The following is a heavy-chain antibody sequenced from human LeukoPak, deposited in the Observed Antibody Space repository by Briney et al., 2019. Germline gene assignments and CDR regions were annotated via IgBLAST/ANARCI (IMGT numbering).Heavy chain of an antibody. D-gene: IGHD6-19*01. J-gene: IGHJ4*02. CDR3: ATNSGWYNPFDY. CDR2: FDPEDGET. V-gene: IGHV1-24*01. Sequence: ASVKVSCKVSGYTLTELSMHWVRQAPGKGLEWMGGFDPEDGETIYAQKFQGRVTMTEDTSTDTAYMELSSLRSEDTAVYYCATNSGWYNPFDYWGQGTLVTVSS. CDR1: GYTLTELS.